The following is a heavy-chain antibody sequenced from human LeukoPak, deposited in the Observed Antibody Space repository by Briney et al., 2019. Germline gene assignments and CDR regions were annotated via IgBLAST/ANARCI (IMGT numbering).Heavy chain of an antibody. CDR1: GFSFGDYA. V-gene: IGHV3-9*01. Sequence: QPGRSLRLSCAASGFSFGDYAMHWVRQAPGKGLEWVSGITWNSDIKAYADAVKGRFTVSRDNAKNSLYLQMNSLRSDDTALYYCARAPISGSYSQYFYMDVWGKGTTVTISS. CDR3: ARAPISGSYSQYFYMDV. CDR2: ITWNSDIK. D-gene: IGHD3-10*01. J-gene: IGHJ6*03.